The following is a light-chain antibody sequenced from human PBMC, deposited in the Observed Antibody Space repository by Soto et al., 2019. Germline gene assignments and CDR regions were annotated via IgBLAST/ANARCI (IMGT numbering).Light chain of an antibody. CDR3: QQFDSVPCT. V-gene: IGKV1-33*01. CDR1: QDITNY. J-gene: IGKJ2*02. Sequence: IQMTQSPSSLSASVGDRVTITCQASQDITNYLIWYQQKPGKAPKVLIYDASSLGTGVSSRFSGSGSWTHFTLTISILQPEDIATYYCQQFDSVPCTFGQVTKLEIK. CDR2: DAS.